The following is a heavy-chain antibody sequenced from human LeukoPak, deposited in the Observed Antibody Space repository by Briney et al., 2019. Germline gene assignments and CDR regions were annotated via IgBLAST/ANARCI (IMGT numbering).Heavy chain of an antibody. CDR1: GFTFTNAW. D-gene: IGHD3-3*01. CDR2: IKSKTDGGIT. CDR3: TTREWPASLDY. V-gene: IGHV3-15*01. J-gene: IGHJ4*02. Sequence: PGGSLRLSCAASGFTFTNAWMSWVRQAPGKGLEWVGRIKSKTDGGITDYAAPVKGRFSISRDDSKNTLYLQMNSLKTEDTAVYYCTTREWPASLDYWGQGTLVTVSS.